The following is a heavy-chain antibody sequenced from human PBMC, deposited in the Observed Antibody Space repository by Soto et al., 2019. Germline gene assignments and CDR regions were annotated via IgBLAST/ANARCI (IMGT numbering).Heavy chain of an antibody. D-gene: IGHD3-10*01. CDR3: AREDRGVIIKDY. J-gene: IGHJ4*02. CDR2: IIPVLGIA. Sequence: QVQLVQSGAEVKKPGSSVKVSCKASGGTFSSYTISWVRQAPGQGLEWMGRIIPVLGIANYAQKFQGRVKITADKSTSTAYMELSSLRSEDTAVYYCAREDRGVIIKDYWGQGTLVTVSS. V-gene: IGHV1-69*08. CDR1: GGTFSSYT.